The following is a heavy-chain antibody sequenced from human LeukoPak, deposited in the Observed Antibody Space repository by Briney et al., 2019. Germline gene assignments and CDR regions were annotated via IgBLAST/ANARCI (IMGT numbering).Heavy chain of an antibody. Sequence: PSETLSLACTLSGGSISSFYWSWIRQPPGKGLEWIGYIYYTGSTSYNPSLKSRVTISVDTSKNQFSLKLNSVTAADTAVYYCARGGGGIASGTWGQGTLITVSS. CDR2: IYYTGST. CDR1: GGSISSFY. V-gene: IGHV4-59*01. D-gene: IGHD6-13*01. CDR3: ARGGGGIASGT. J-gene: IGHJ4*02.